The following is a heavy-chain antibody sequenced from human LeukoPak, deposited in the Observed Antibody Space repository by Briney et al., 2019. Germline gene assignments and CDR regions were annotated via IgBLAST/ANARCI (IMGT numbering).Heavy chain of an antibody. CDR1: GQSFTSYY. CDR3: ARGGDEILSY. D-gene: IGHD3-9*01. V-gene: IGHV1-46*01. CDR2: INPSGGST. Sequence: ASVKLSCNASGQSFTSYYMRWVRRPPGQGLEWMGIINPSGGSTSYAQKFQGRVTMTRDTSTSTVYMELSSLTSDDTAGSSCARGGDEILSYWGQGTLVTVSS. J-gene: IGHJ4*02.